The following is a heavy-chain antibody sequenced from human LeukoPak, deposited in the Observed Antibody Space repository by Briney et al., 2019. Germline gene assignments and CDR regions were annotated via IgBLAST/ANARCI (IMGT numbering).Heavy chain of an antibody. Sequence: GGSLRLSCAASGFTFSSYAMHWVRQAPGKGLVWVAVISYDGSNKYYADFVKGRFTISRDNSKNTLYLQMNSLRAEDTAVYYCARDLRPRGRVVAAAGRGFDYWGQGTLVTVSS. J-gene: IGHJ4*02. CDR1: GFTFSSYA. CDR2: ISYDGSNK. CDR3: ARDLRPRGRVVAAAGRGFDY. V-gene: IGHV3-30-3*01. D-gene: IGHD6-13*01.